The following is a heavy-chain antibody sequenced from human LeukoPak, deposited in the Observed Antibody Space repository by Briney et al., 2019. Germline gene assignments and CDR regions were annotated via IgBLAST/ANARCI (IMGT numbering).Heavy chain of an antibody. D-gene: IGHD2-2*02. CDR1: GGSFCGYF. J-gene: IGHJ4*02. Sequence: SSETLSLTCAVYGGSFCGYFWSWVRQPPGKSLEWVGYIYSCGSTYYNPSLKSRVTISVDTSKNQFSLKLSSVTAADTAVYYCARAKKEYCSSTSCYKDDYWGQGTLVTVSS. CDR3: ARAKKEYCSSTSCYKDDY. CDR2: IYSCGST. V-gene: IGHV4-30-4*08.